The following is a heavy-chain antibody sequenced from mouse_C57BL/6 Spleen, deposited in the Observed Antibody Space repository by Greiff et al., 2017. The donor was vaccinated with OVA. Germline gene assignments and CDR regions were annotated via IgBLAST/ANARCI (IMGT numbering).Heavy chain of an antibody. CDR1: GYTFTNYW. J-gene: IGHJ1*03. Sequence: VQLQQSGAELVRPGTSVKMSCKASGYTFTNYWIGWAKQRPGHGLEWIGDIYPGGGYTNYNEKFKGKATLTADKSSSTAYMQFSSLTSEDSAIYYCARGLYYGRGDWYFDVWGTGTTVTVSS. CDR2: IYPGGGYT. D-gene: IGHD1-1*01. V-gene: IGHV1-63*01. CDR3: ARGLYYGRGDWYFDV.